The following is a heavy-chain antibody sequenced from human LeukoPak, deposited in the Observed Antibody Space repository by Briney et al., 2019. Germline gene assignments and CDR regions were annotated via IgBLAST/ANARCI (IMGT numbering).Heavy chain of an antibody. V-gene: IGHV3-13*01. CDR3: ARSPPGYCSAGSCYPYYFDY. CDR2: IGTAGDT. CDR1: GFTFSGYD. D-gene: IGHD2-15*01. Sequence: GGSLRLSCAAPGFTFSGYDMHWVRQATGKGLEWVSAIGTAGDTYYPGSVEGRFTISRENAKNSLYLQMNTLRAGDTAVYYCARSPPGYCSAGSCYPYYFDYWGQGTLVTVSS. J-gene: IGHJ4*02.